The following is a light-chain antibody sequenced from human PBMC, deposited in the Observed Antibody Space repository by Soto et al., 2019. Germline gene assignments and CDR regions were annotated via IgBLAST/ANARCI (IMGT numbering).Light chain of an antibody. V-gene: IGKV1-5*03. CDR2: KAS. J-gene: IGKJ1*01. Sequence: DIQMTQSPSTLSAFVGDRVTITCRASQSISTWLAWYQQKPGKAPKVLIYKASSLESGVPSRFSGSGSGTDFTLTISSLQPDDFATYYCQQYNSPLWTLGHGTKVEIK. CDR3: QQYNSPLWT. CDR1: QSISTW.